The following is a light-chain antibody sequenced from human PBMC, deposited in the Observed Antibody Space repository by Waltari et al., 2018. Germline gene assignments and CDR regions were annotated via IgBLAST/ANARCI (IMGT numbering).Light chain of an antibody. CDR1: SSDVGRSEY. Sequence: SALPQPAPVSGSPGQSITIYCTCTSSDVGRSEYASWYQQHPGKAPKLIIYDVSKRPSGVSNRFSGSTSGYTASLTISGLQSEDEADYYCCSYTTTDTYVFGSGTKVTVL. CDR3: CSYTTTDTYV. CDR2: DVS. V-gene: IGLV2-14*03. J-gene: IGLJ1*01.